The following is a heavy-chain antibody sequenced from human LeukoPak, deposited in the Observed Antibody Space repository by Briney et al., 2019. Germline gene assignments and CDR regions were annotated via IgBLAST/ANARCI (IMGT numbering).Heavy chain of an antibody. CDR1: GFTFSNYA. J-gene: IGHJ4*02. CDR2: ISVSGGST. D-gene: IGHD6-6*01. Sequence: GGSVRLSCAASGFTFSNYAMSWVRQAPGKGLEWVSAISVSGGSTYYADSVKGRFTISRDNSKNTLYLQMDSLRAEDTAVYYCAKDLLYSSSSAVDSWGQGSLVTVSS. CDR3: AKDLLYSSSSAVDS. V-gene: IGHV3-23*01.